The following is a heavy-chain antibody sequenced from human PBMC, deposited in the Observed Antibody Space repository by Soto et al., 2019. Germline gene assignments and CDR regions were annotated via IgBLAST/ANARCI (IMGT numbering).Heavy chain of an antibody. Sequence: QVQLVQSGAEVKKPGSSEKVSCKASGGTFSTYTVAWVRQAPGQGLEWMGLILPILDVANYAQRFQGRVTFTADKSTTTAYMELFSLRSNDTAVYYCVGGYNGRLDYWGQGTLVTVSS. CDR3: VGGYNGRLDY. J-gene: IGHJ4*02. V-gene: IGHV1-69*02. D-gene: IGHD5-12*01. CDR1: GGTFSTYT. CDR2: ILPILDVA.